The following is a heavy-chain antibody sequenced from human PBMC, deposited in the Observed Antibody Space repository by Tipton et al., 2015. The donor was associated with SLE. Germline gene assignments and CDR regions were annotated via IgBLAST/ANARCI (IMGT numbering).Heavy chain of an antibody. D-gene: IGHD6-6*01. CDR3: ARGSSSSSYYYYYMDV. V-gene: IGHV4-59*01. CDR1: GGSISSYY. Sequence: TLSLTCIVSGGSISSYYWTWIRQPPGKGLEWIGYIYYSGSTNYNPSLKSRVTISVDTSKNQFSLKLSSVTAADTAVYYCARGSSSSSYYYYYMDVWGKGTTVTVSS. CDR2: IYYSGST. J-gene: IGHJ6*03.